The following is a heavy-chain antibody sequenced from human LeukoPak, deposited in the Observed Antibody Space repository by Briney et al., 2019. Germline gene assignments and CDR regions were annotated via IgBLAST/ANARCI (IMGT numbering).Heavy chain of an antibody. CDR1: GGSIIDYY. CDR3: ARVYGSYSPDS. D-gene: IGHD1-26*01. V-gene: IGHV4-59*01. Sequence: SETLPLTCTVTGGSIIDYYWSWIRQPPGKGLEWIGYIYYSGNTYYNPSLKSRVSISVDTSKNQFSLNLRFVTAADTAMYYCARVYGSYSPDSWGQGTLVTVSS. J-gene: IGHJ4*02. CDR2: IYYSGNT.